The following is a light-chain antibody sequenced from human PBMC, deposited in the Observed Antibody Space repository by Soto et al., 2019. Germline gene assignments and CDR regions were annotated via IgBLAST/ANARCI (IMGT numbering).Light chain of an antibody. J-gene: IGKJ1*01. V-gene: IGKV3D-20*01. CDR3: QQYGSSPWT. Sequence: EIILTQSPATLSLSPGERATLSCGASQSVSSSYVAWYQHRPGLAPRLLIHDASSRATGIPDRFSGSGSGTDFTLTISRLEPEDFAVYYCQQYGSSPWTFGQGTKVDIK. CDR1: QSVSSSY. CDR2: DAS.